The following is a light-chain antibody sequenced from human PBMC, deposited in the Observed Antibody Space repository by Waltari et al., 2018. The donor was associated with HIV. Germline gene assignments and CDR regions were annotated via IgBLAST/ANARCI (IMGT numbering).Light chain of an antibody. J-gene: IGLJ2*01. CDR2: DNN. CDR3: GTWDSSLNTPV. V-gene: IGLV1-51*01. Sequence: QPVLTQPPSVSAAPGRSVTITCSGSTSNIETTYVSWNQQIPGTAPKLLIYDNNKRPSGIPERFSGSKSATSATLGITGLQTGDEAEYFCGTWDSSLNTPVFGGGSRLTVL. CDR1: TSNIETTY.